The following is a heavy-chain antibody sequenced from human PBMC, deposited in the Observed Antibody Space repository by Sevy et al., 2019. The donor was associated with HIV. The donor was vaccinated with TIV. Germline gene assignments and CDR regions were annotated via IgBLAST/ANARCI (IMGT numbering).Heavy chain of an antibody. J-gene: IGHJ4*02. D-gene: IGHD3-16*01. CDR3: TRNYLLITFGGRSVPGGGHS. Sequence: GGSLRLSCTTSGFTFGDYGVSWFRQAPGKGLEWVGFIRTKPYGGTAQYAASLKGRCTISSEDSKSIAYLQMNSLKSEDTAVDYCTRNYLLITFGGRSVPGGGHSWGQGTLVTVSS. V-gene: IGHV3-49*03. CDR1: GFTFGDYG. CDR2: IRTKPYGGTA.